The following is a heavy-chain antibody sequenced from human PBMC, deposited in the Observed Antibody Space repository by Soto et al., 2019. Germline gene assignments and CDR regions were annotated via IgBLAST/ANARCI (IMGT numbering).Heavy chain of an antibody. CDR2: ISAGGRSI. CDR1: GFTFNSYT. Sequence: GGSLRLSCAASGFTFNSYTMNWVRQPPGKGLEWVSSISAGGRSIYYTDSLKGRSTVSRDNSKNSLYLQMNSLRADDTAVHYCPRSTPGNPFDFWGQGTMVTVSS. J-gene: IGHJ3*01. V-gene: IGHV3-21*01. D-gene: IGHD3-10*01. CDR3: PRSTPGNPFDF.